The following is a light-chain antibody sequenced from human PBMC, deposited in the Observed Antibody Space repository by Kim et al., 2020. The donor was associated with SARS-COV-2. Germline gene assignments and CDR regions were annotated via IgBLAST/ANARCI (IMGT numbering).Light chain of an antibody. CDR2: DAS. V-gene: IGKV1-33*01. Sequence: DIQMTQSPSSLSVSVGDRVTITCQASQDVSIYLNWYRQKPGKAPELLIYDASNLETGAPSRFSGSGSGTDFSFTISSLQPEDIATYYCQHYGDLPITFGQGTRLEIK. CDR1: QDVSIY. J-gene: IGKJ5*01. CDR3: QHYGDLPIT.